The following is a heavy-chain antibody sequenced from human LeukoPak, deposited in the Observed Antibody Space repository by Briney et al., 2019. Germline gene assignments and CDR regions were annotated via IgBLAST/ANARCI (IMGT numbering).Heavy chain of an antibody. D-gene: IGHD3-16*01. CDR3: ATGIAEGEYDS. CDR2: INQDGTEE. CDR1: GFSITKYW. V-gene: IGHV3-7*01. J-gene: IGHJ4*02. Sequence: GGSLRLSCAASGFSITKYWMTWVRQAPGKGLEWVANINQDGTEENYVASVKGRFTISRDIPKGSVYLQMHSLRVEDTALYYCATGIAEGEYDSWGQGTLVTVSS.